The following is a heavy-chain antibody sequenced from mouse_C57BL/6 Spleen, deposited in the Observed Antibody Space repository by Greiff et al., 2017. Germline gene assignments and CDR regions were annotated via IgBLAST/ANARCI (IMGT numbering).Heavy chain of an antibody. D-gene: IGHD1-1*01. J-gene: IGHJ2*01. CDR1: GYTFTDYY. CDR2: IYPGSGNT. Sequence: VQLQQSGAELVRPGASVKLSCKASGYTFTDYYINWVKQRPGQGLEWIARIYPGSGNTYYNEKFKGKATLTAEKSSSTAYMQLSSLTSEDSAVYFCAREKYYGSSSFDYWGQGTTLTVSS. CDR3: AREKYYGSSSFDY. V-gene: IGHV1-76*01.